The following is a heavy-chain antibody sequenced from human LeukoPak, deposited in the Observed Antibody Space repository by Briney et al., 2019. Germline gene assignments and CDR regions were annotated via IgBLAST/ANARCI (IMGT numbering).Heavy chain of an antibody. CDR3: ARGCSSTACYTSGFDY. V-gene: IGHV1-3*01. CDR1: GYTFTNYA. CDR2: INAGNGNT. D-gene: IGHD2-2*02. J-gene: IGHJ4*02. Sequence: ASVKVSCKASGYTFTNYAMHWVRQAPGQRLEWMGWINAGNGNTKYSQKFQGRVTITRDTSASTAYMELSSLRSEDTAVYYCARGCSSTACYTSGFDYWGQGTLVTVSS.